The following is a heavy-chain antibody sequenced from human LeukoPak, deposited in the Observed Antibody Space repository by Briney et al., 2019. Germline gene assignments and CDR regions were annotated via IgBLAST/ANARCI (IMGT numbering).Heavy chain of an antibody. CDR1: GYTFTSYD. J-gene: IGHJ6*02. D-gene: IGHD6-6*01. Sequence: ASVKVSCKASGYTFTSYDINWVRQATGQGLEWMGWMNPNSGNTDYAQKFQGRVTMTRNTSISTAYMELSSLRSEDTAVYHCARGRGSSSVYYYYGMDVWGQGTTVTVSS. CDR2: MNPNSGNT. V-gene: IGHV1-8*01. CDR3: ARGRGSSSVYYYYGMDV.